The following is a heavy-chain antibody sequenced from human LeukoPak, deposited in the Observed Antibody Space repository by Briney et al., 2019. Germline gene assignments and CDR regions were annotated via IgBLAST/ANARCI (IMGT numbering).Heavy chain of an antibody. CDR1: GYTFTSYG. D-gene: IGHD1-26*01. V-gene: IGHV1-18*01. Sequence: GASVKVSCKASGYTFTSYGISWVRQAPGQGLEWMGWISAYNGNTNYAQKLQGRVTMTTDTSTSTAYMELRSLRSDDTAVYYCARLRSGSYYWYFDLWGRGTLVTVSS. CDR3: ARLRSGSYYWYFDL. J-gene: IGHJ2*01. CDR2: ISAYNGNT.